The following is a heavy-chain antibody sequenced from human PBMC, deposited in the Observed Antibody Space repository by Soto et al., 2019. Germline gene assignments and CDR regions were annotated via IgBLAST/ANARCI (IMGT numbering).Heavy chain of an antibody. CDR3: AREGGSYRDYYGMDV. J-gene: IGHJ6*02. CDR2: ISSSSSYI. Sequence: EVQLVESGGGLVKPGGSLRLSCAASGFTFSSYSMNWVRQAPGKWMEWVSSISSSSSYIYYADSVKGRFTISRDNAKNSLYLQMNSLRAEDTAVYYCAREGGSYRDYYGMDVWGQGTTVTVSS. CDR1: GFTFSSYS. V-gene: IGHV3-21*01. D-gene: IGHD1-26*01.